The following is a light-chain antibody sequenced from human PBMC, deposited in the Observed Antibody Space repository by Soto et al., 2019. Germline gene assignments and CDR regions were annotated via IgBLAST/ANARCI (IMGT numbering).Light chain of an antibody. CDR3: SSYTSISTLYV. CDR2: DVS. V-gene: IGLV2-14*03. CDR1: SSDIGAYNY. Sequence: QAVVTQPASVTGSPGQSITISCSGTSSDIGAYNYVSWYQQHPGKAPKLVIYDVSHRPSGISNRFSGSKSGNTASLTISGLRAEDEADYYCSSYTSISTLYVFGTGTKLTVL. J-gene: IGLJ1*01.